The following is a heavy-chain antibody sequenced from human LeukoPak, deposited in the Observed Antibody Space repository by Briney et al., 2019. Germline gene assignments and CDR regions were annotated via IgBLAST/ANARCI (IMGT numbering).Heavy chain of an antibody. CDR2: ISSSSSYI. Sequence: PGGSLRLSCAASGFTFSSYSMNWVRQAPGKGLEWVSSISSSSSYIYYADSVKGRFTISRDNAKNSLYLQMNSLRAEDTAVYYCASGDTREFLNVLRFLEGWFDPWGQGTLVTVSS. D-gene: IGHD3-3*01. CDR1: GFTFSSYS. CDR3: ASGDTREFLNVLRFLEGWFDP. J-gene: IGHJ5*02. V-gene: IGHV3-21*01.